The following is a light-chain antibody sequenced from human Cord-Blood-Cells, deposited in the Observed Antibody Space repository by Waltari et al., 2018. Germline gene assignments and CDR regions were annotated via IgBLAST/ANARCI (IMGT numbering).Light chain of an antibody. J-gene: IGLJ1*01. V-gene: IGLV2-23*02. CDR3: CSYAGSSTYYV. CDR1: SSDVGSYNL. CDR2: EVS. Sequence: QSALTQPASVSGSPGQSITISCTGTSSDVGSYNLVSWYQQHPGKAPKLMIDEVSNRPLWVSNRCSGSKSGNPASLTISWLQAEDEADYYCCSYAGSSTYYVFGTGSKVTVL.